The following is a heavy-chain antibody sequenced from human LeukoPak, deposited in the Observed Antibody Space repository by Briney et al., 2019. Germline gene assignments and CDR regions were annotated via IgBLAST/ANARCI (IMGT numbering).Heavy chain of an antibody. Sequence: GGSLRLSCAASGFTFSSYSMNWVRQAPGKGLEWVSYISSSSSTIYYADSVKGRFTISRDNAKSSLYLQMNSLRAEDTAVYYCAGAYGYSSSWSVLGYWGQGTLVTVSS. CDR1: GFTFSSYS. V-gene: IGHV3-48*01. CDR3: AGAYGYSSSWSVLGY. CDR2: ISSSSSTI. D-gene: IGHD6-13*01. J-gene: IGHJ4*02.